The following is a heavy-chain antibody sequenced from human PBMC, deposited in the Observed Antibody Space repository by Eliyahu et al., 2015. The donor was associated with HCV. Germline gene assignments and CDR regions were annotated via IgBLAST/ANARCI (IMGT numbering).Heavy chain of an antibody. CDR1: GGSVRDYH. D-gene: IGHD4/OR15-4a*01. Sequence: QVRLQESGPGLVKPSETLSLTCTVAGGSVRDYHWCWXRKPPGKGPEWIGCFHFSGTTHYKPSLRNRVTISVDTSKNQFSLTLNSMTPADTAVYFCAREGEYDYGDAPAYLGFDVWGHGSLVIVSS. CDR3: AREGEYDYGDAPAYLGFDV. CDR2: FHFSGTT. V-gene: IGHV4-59*02. J-gene: IGHJ2*01.